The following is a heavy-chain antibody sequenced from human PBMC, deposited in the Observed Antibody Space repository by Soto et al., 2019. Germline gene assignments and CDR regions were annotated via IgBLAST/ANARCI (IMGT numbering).Heavy chain of an antibody. CDR1: GLSFSDHA. CDR3: ASDDRITGNVADIDL. V-gene: IGHV3-30-3*01. D-gene: IGHD1-20*01. J-gene: IGHJ5*02. CDR2: VAHDGITK. Sequence: GGSLRLSCAASGLSFSDHAMHWVRRAPGKGLEWVALVAHDGITKYYAGSVKGRFTVSSDKSTNTLFLQMDSLDTEDTGVYYCASDDRITGNVADIDLWGRGTLVTVSS.